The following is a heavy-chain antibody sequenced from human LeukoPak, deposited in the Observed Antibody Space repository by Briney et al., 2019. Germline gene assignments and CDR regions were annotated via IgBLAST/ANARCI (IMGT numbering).Heavy chain of an antibody. CDR2: IGTAGDT. D-gene: IGHD3-9*01. V-gene: IGHV3-13*01. J-gene: IGHJ5*02. CDR3: ARGHMLTGYYNFAWFDP. Sequence: GALRLSCAASGFTFSSYDMHWVRQPTGKGLEWVSAIGTAGDTYYSHSVKGRFTISRENAKNSLYLHMNSLSARDTAVYFCARGHMLTGYYNFAWFDPWGQGTLVTVSS. CDR1: GFTFSSYD.